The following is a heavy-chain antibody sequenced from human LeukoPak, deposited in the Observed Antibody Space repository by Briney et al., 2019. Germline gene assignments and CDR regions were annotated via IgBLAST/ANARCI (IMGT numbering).Heavy chain of an antibody. CDR1: GDSINSYY. V-gene: IGHV4-59*01. D-gene: IGHD5-24*01. CDR2: IYYSGRT. CDR3: ARARWPPNAFDI. J-gene: IGHJ3*02. Sequence: SETLSLTCTGSGDSINSYYWNWIRQPPGKGLEWIGYIYYSGRTDYNPSLKSRVTISVDTSKHQFSMKLKAVTAADTAVYFGARARWPPNAFDIWGQGTMVTVFS.